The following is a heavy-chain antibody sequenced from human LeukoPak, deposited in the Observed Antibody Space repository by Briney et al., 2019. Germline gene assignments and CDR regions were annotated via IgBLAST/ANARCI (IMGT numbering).Heavy chain of an antibody. J-gene: IGHJ4*02. V-gene: IGHV3-48*02. CDR2: ISSSSNSI. Sequence: GGSLRLSCAGSGFTFLNYTLNWVRQAPGKGLEWVSYISSSSNSIYYADSVKGRFTISRDNDENSLYLQMNSLRDEDTAVYYCARKANPGQRGSFDNWGQESLVTVSS. D-gene: IGHD2-8*02. CDR1: GFTFLNYT. CDR3: ARKANPGQRGSFDN.